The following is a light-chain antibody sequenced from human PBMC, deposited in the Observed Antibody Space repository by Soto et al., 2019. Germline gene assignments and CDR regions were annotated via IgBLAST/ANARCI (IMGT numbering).Light chain of an antibody. CDR1: SSDVGGYNY. J-gene: IGLJ1*01. Sequence: QSALTQPASVSGSPGQSITISCPGTSSDVGGYNYVSWYQQHPGKAPKLMIYEVSNRPSGVSNRFSGSKSGNTASLNISGLQAEDEADYYCRPDPSSSTLGYVFAVGTKATVL. CDR3: RPDPSSSTLGYV. V-gene: IGLV2-14*01. CDR2: EVS.